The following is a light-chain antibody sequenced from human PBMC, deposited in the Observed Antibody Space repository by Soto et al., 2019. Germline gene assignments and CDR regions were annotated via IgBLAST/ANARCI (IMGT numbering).Light chain of an antibody. CDR3: QQSYSTPYT. V-gene: IGKV1-39*01. Sequence: DIQMTQSPSSLSASEGDRVTITCRASQNINNYLNWYQHRPGQAPKLLIYAASSLQSGVPSRFSGSGSGTDFTLTISSMQAEDFATYYCQQSYSTPYTFGRGTKLEIK. CDR2: AAS. CDR1: QNINNY. J-gene: IGKJ2*01.